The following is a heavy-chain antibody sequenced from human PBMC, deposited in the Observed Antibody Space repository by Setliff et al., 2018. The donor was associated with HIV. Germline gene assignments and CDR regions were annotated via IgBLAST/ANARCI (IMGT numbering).Heavy chain of an antibody. D-gene: IGHD5-18*01. Sequence: ASVKVSCKASGYTFTSYGISWVRQAPGQGLEWMGWISTYNGNTNHAQKLQGRVTMTTDTSTSTAYMELRSLKSDDTAIYFCASGMGWDTAMGDAFDIWGQGTMVT. CDR3: ASGMGWDTAMGDAFDI. CDR2: ISTYNGNT. V-gene: IGHV1-18*01. CDR1: GYTFTSYG. J-gene: IGHJ3*02.